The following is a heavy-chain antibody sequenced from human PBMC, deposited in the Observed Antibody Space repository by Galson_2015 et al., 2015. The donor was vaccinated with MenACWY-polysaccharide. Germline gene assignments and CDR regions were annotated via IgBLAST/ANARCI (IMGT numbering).Heavy chain of an antibody. CDR3: ARHALSYDNSGYYYFDY. V-gene: IGHV4-59*08. CDR1: GDSISSYY. Sequence: ETLSLTCTVSGDSISSYYWSWIRQPPGKGLEWIGYIYYSGSTNYNPSLKSRVTISVDTSKNQFSLKLSSATAADTAVYYCARHALSYDNSGYYYFDYWGQGTLVTVSS. J-gene: IGHJ4*02. D-gene: IGHD3-22*01. CDR2: IYYSGST.